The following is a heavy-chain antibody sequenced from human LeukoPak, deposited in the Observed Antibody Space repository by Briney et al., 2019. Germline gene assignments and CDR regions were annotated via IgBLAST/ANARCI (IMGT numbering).Heavy chain of an antibody. D-gene: IGHD4-17*01. CDR3: ATSDGDYTAGYYYMRV. CDR2: INPNTAGT. V-gene: IGHV1-2*02. CDR1: GYTFTGDY. J-gene: IGHJ6*03. Sequence: ASVKVSCKASGYTFTGDYFYWVRQAPGQGLEWMAWINPNTAGTNYAQKFLGRVTLTWDTSISTAYMELNSLTSDDTAVYYCATSDGDYTAGYYYMRVWGKGTSVTVSS.